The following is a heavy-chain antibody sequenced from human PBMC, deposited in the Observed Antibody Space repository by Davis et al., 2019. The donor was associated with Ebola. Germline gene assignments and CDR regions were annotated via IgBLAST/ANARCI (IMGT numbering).Heavy chain of an antibody. CDR3: ARDSVVVSGRLERRFDS. V-gene: IGHV1-69*06. CDR2: LIPIFGTP. CDR1: AGTFSSYA. Sequence: AASVKVSCKASAGTFSSYAISWVRQAPGQGLEWMGGLIPIFGTPNYAQKFQGRVTITADKSTRTAYMELSGLKSEDTAVYYCARDSVVVSGRLERRFDSWGLGTLVTVSS. J-gene: IGHJ5*01. D-gene: IGHD2-15*01.